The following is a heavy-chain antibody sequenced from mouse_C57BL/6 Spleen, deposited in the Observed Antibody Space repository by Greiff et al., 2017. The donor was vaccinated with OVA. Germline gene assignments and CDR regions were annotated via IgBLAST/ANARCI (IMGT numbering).Heavy chain of an antibody. CDR1: GYAFSSSW. CDR2: IYPGDGDT. J-gene: IGHJ4*01. CDR3: ARDYDRGFYAMDY. D-gene: IGHD2-4*01. Sequence: VQLVESGPELVKPGASVKISCKASGYAFSSSWMNWVKQRPGKGLEWIGRIYPGDGDTNYNGKFKGKATLTADKSSSTAYMQLSSLTSEDSAVYFCARDYDRGFYAMDYWGQGTSVTVSS. V-gene: IGHV1-82*01.